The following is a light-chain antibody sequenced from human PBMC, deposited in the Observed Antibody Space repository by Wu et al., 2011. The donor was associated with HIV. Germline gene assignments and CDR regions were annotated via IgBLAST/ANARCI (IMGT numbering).Light chain of an antibody. CDR1: Y. J-gene: IGKJ1*01. V-gene: IGKV1-27*01. CDR2: AAS. Sequence: YLAWYQQKPGKAPQLLIFAASTLQSGSHLGLVAVDLGLDFTLTISSLQPEDVATYYCQKYNTAPWTFGQGTKVEMK. CDR3: QKYNTAPWT.